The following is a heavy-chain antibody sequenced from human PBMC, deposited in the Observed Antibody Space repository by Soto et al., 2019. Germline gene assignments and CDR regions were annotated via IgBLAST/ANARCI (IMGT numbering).Heavy chain of an antibody. J-gene: IGHJ4*02. V-gene: IGHV3-23*01. D-gene: IGHD3-10*01. CDR1: GFTFSNYP. CDR2: ISARGGST. CDR3: AKNSLFGAGTKDS. Sequence: EVRVLESGGGLVQGGESLRLSCPASGFTFSNYPLSWVRQVPGTGLEWVSSISARGGSTYYADSVRGRFTISRDNSNNTRYLQMHIMGAEDTAVDYCAKNSLFGAGTKDSWGQGTLVTVSS.